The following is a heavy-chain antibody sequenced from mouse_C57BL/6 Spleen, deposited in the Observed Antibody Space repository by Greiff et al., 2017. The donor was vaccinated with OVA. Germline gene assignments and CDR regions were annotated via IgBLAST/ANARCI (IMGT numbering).Heavy chain of an antibody. CDR3: ARRDDDYDWYFDV. J-gene: IGHJ1*03. V-gene: IGHV1-7*01. D-gene: IGHD2-4*01. Sequence: QVQLQQSGAELAKPGASVKLSCKASGYTFTSYWMHWVNQRPGQGLEWIGYINPSSGYTKYNQKFKDKATLTADKSSSTAYMQLSSLTYEDSAVYYCARRDDDYDWYFDVWGTGTTVTVSS. CDR1: GYTFTSYW. CDR2: INPSSGYT.